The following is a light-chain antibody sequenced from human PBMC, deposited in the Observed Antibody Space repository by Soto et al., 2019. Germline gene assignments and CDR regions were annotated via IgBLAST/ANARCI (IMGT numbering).Light chain of an antibody. CDR3: CSYAGSSTFGV. CDR2: EGS. CDR1: SRDVGSYNL. V-gene: IGLV2-23*03. J-gene: IGLJ3*02. Sequence: SALTQPASVSGSPGQSITLSCTGTSRDVGSYNLVSWYQQHPGKAPKLMIYEGSKRPSGVSNRFSGSKSGNTASLTISGLQAEDEADYYCCSYAGSSTFGVFGGGTKLTVL.